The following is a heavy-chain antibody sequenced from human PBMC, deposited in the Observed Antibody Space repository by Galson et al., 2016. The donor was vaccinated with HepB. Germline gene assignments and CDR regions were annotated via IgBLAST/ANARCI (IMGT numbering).Heavy chain of an antibody. CDR3: ARYAAEDYDRSGYYYYFDY. V-gene: IGHV4-28*01. CDR2: IYYSGST. Sequence: EPLSLTCAVSGYSISSSNWWGWIRQPPGKGLEWIGYIYYSGSTYYNPSLKSRVTMSVDTSKNQFSLKLRSVTAVDTAVYYCARYAAEDYDRSGYYYYFDYWGQGTLVTVSS. D-gene: IGHD3-22*01. J-gene: IGHJ4*02. CDR1: GYSISSSNW.